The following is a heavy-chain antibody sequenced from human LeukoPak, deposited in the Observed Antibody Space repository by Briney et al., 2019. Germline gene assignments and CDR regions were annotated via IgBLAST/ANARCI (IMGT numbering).Heavy chain of an antibody. CDR3: ARVVQKGGDNNWFDP. V-gene: IGHV1-18*01. J-gene: IGHJ5*02. CDR2: ISAYNGNT. Sequence: ASVKVSCKASGYTFTSYGISWVRQAPGQGLEWMGWISAYNGNTNYAQKLQGRVTMTTDTSTSTAYMELRSLRSDDTAVYYCARVVQKGGDNNWFDPWGQGTLVTVSS. CDR1: GYTFTSYG. D-gene: IGHD2-21*02.